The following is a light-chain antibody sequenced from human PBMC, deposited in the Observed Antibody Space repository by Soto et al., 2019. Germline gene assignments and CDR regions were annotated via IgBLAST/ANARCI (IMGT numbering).Light chain of an antibody. CDR3: QQYGNSPIT. CDR1: QRISTN. J-gene: IGKJ5*01. CDR2: GAS. V-gene: IGKV3-15*01. Sequence: EIVMTQSPATLSVSPGESATLSCRASQRISTNLAWYQQKGGQPPRLLIYGASTRATGITQRFSGSGSGTDFTLTISSLEPEDFAVYYCQQYGNSPITFGQGTRLEIK.